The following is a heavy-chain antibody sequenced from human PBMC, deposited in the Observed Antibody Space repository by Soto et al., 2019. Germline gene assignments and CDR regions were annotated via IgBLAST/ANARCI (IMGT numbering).Heavy chain of an antibody. CDR2: ISYDGSNK. D-gene: IGHD3-10*01. J-gene: IGHJ5*02. Sequence: GGSLRLSCAASGFTFSSYAMHWVRQAPGKGLEWVAVISYDGSNKYYADSVKGRFTISRDNSKNTLHLQMNSLRAEDTAVYYCARDLAGAPSSWGQGTLVTVSS. V-gene: IGHV3-30*14. CDR1: GFTFSSYA. CDR3: ARDLAGAPSS.